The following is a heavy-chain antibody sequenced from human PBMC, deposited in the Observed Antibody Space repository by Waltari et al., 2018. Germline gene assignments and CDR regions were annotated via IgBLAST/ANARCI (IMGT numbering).Heavy chain of an antibody. CDR3: ARGIAVAGTLDPFDY. D-gene: IGHD6-19*01. V-gene: IGHV4-38-2*01. CDR2: IYHSGST. CDR1: GYSISSGYY. Sequence: QVQLQESGPGLVKPSETLSLTCAVSGYSISSGYYWGWIRQPPGNGLEWIGSIYHSGSTYYNPSLKSRVTISVDTSKNQFSLKLSSVTAADTAVYYCARGIAVAGTLDPFDYWGQGTLVTVSS. J-gene: IGHJ4*02.